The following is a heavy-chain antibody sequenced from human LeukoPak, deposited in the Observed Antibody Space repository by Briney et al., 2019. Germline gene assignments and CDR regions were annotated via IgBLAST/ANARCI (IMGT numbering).Heavy chain of an antibody. Sequence: PGGSLRLSCAASGFTFSSYWMSWVRQAPGKGLEWVANIKQDGSEKYYVDSVKGRFTISRDNAKNSLYLQMNSLRAEDTAVYYCARHHTRAAWPLYYFDYWGQGTLVTVSS. V-gene: IGHV3-7*01. CDR3: ARHHTRAAWPLYYFDY. CDR1: GFTFSSYW. J-gene: IGHJ4*02. CDR2: IKQDGSEK. D-gene: IGHD6-13*01.